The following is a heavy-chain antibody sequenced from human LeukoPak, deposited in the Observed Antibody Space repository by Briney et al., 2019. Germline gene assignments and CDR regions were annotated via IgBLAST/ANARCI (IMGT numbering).Heavy chain of an antibody. CDR3: AKRHSSSWYGTKNYFDY. Sequence: GGSLRLSCAVSGFSVSGYWMTWVRQAPGKGLEWVSVIYSGGSTYYADSVKGRFTISRDNSKNTLYLQMNSLRAEDTAVYYCAKRHSSSWYGTKNYFDYWGQGTLVTVSS. V-gene: IGHV3-53*01. CDR2: IYSGGST. D-gene: IGHD6-13*01. J-gene: IGHJ4*02. CDR1: GFSVSGYW.